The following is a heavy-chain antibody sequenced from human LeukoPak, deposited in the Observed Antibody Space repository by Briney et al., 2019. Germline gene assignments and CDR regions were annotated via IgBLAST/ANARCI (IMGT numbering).Heavy chain of an antibody. J-gene: IGHJ4*02. V-gene: IGHV4-38-2*02. D-gene: IGHD4-17*01. CDR2: IYHSGST. Sequence: SSETLSLTCTVSGYSISSGYYWGWIRQPPGKGLEWIGSIYHSGSTYYNPSLKSRVTISVDTSKNQFSLKLNSVTAADTAVYYCARMGNPATVTADYWGQGTLVTVSS. CDR1: GYSISSGYY. CDR3: ARMGNPATVTADY.